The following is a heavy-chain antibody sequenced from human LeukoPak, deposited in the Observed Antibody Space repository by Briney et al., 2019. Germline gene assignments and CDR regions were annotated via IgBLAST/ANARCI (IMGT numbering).Heavy chain of an antibody. CDR1: GSTFSTYP. Sequence: PGEPLRLSCTASGSTFSTYPMTWVRQAPGQGLEWVSAISGNSVTIYYADSVKGRFTISRDNSKNTLYLQMYSLRAEDTAVYYCAKILSGTYSFDLWGQGTLVTVSS. CDR3: AKILSGTYSFDL. CDR2: ISGNSVTI. V-gene: IGHV3-23*01. D-gene: IGHD1-26*01. J-gene: IGHJ4*02.